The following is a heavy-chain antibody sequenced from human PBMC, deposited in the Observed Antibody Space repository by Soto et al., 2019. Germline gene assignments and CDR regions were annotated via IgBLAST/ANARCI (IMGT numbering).Heavy chain of an antibody. J-gene: IGHJ4*02. V-gene: IGHV3-9*01. CDR3: ARSRTTRVRGVINGRFDS. CDR1: GFTFDDYA. D-gene: IGHD3-10*01. Sequence: GGSLRLSCAASGFTFDDYAMHWVRRPQGKGLEWGSGVSWNSGSISYADSVKVRFTISRDNSKISLYLQMNSLRAEDAALYYCARSRTTRVRGVINGRFDSWGQGTLVTVSS. CDR2: VSWNSGSI.